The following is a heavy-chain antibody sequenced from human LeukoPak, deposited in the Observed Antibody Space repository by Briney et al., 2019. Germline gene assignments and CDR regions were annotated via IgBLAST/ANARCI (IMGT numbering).Heavy chain of an antibody. CDR1: GFTFSSYG. D-gene: IGHD3-10*01. CDR3: ARAYYYGSGSYSSSKALGY. J-gene: IGHJ4*02. V-gene: IGHV3-23*01. CDR2: ISGSGGST. Sequence: GGSLRLSCAASGFTFSSYGMSWVRQAPGKGLEWVSAISGSGGSTYYADSVKGRFTISRDNSKNALYLQMNSLRAEDTAVYYCARAYYYGSGSYSSSKALGYWGQGTLVTVSS.